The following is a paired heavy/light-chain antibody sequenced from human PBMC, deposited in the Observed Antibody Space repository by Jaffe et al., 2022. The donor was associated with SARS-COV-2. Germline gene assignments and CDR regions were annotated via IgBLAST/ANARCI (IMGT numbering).Heavy chain of an antibody. CDR3: ARGDRGGSSDH. CDR1: GFSFSHYT. Sequence: EVQLVGSGGGLVKPGGSLRLSCEASGFSFSHYTMNWVRQAPGKGLEWVSSISGDDSYVYYVGSVKGRFTVSRDNAKNLLYLQMSRLRAEDTAFYFCARGDRGGSSDHWGQGVLVTVSS. V-gene: IGHV3-21*01. CDR2: ISGDDSYV. D-gene: IGHD1-26*01. J-gene: IGHJ4*02.
Light chain of an antibody. Sequence: SYVLTQPPSVSVAPGQTARITCGGESIEDKSVHWYQQKPGQAPVLVVYDDSDRPSGIPDRFSGSNSENTATLTISRVEAGDEADFYCQVWDSSSDVFGGGTKLTVL. CDR1: SIEDKS. V-gene: IGLV3-21*02. CDR2: DDS. CDR3: QVWDSSSDV. J-gene: IGLJ2*01.